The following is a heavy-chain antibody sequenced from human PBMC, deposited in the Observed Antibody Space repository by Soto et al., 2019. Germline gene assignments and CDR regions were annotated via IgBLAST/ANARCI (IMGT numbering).Heavy chain of an antibody. CDR3: AASRGYGGRKPSDY. Sequence: QVLLVQSGAGVKKPGASVKVSCKASGYTFTGYYMHWVRQAPGQALMWMRWINPNSAGTNYAQKFQGRVTMTRDTSITTAYMEVSRLRSGDTAVYYCAASRGYGGRKPSDYWGQGTMVTVST. CDR1: GYTFTGYY. V-gene: IGHV1-2*02. CDR2: INPNSAGT. J-gene: IGHJ4*02. D-gene: IGHD3-10*01.